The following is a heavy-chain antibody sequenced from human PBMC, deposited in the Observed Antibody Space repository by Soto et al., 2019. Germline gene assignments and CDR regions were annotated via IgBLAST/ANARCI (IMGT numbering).Heavy chain of an antibody. D-gene: IGHD2-8*01. Sequence: EVQLLQSGGGLIQPGGSLRLSCAASGFTFDNYAMNWVRQAPGKGLEWVAIISDSGGSPYYTDSVKGRFTISSDNSKNTLSLQTNCPRVGYRPILHRAKNLRGGVSAFDIWGQGTMVVVSS. CDR2: ISDSGGSP. CDR1: GFTFDNYA. CDR3: AKNLRGGVSAFDI. V-gene: IGHV3-23*01. J-gene: IGHJ3*02.